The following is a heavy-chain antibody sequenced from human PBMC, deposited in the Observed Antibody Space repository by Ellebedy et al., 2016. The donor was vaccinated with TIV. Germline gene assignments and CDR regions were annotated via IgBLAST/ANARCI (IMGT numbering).Heavy chain of an antibody. J-gene: IGHJ4*02. V-gene: IGHV2-5*01. Sequence: SGPTLVKPTQTLTLTCTFSGFSLSSSGVGVGWIRQPPGKALEWLALIYWNDDQRYSPSLKSRLTITKDTSKNQVVLTMTNMDPVDTATYYCAYQYTTMVRGVIITVPFDYWGQGTLVTVSS. CDR1: GFSLSSSGVG. CDR2: IYWNDDQ. CDR3: AYQYTTMVRGVIITVPFDY. D-gene: IGHD3-10*01.